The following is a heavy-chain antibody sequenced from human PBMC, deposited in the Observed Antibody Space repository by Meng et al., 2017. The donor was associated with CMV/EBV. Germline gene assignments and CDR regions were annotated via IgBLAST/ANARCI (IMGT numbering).Heavy chain of an antibody. CDR3: ARSVPAAMEYSSSPGNYYGMDV. CDR2: ISAYNGNT. CDR1: GYTFTSYG. V-gene: IGHV1-18*01. D-gene: IGHD2-2*01. Sequence: ASVKVSCKASGYTFTSYGISWVRQAPGQGLEWMGWISAYNGNTNYAQKLQGRVTMTTDTSTSTAYMGLRSLRSDDTAVYYCARSVPAAMEYSSSPGNYYGMDVWGQGTTVTVSS. J-gene: IGHJ6*02.